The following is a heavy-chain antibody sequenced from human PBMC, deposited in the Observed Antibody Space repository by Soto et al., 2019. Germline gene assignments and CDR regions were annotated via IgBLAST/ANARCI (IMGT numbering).Heavy chain of an antibody. CDR1: TVAISNYK. Sequence: PSETLSLTCTVSTVAISNYKWSWIRQTPGKGLEWIGYMYQSERTNYNPSLKSRVTISVDRSKNQVSLHLNSLTTDDTAVYYCALDNIPAAPDYFDYWGQGTVVTVSS. J-gene: IGHJ4*02. V-gene: IGHV4-59*01. CDR3: ALDNIPAAPDYFDY. CDR2: MYQSERT. D-gene: IGHD2-2*01.